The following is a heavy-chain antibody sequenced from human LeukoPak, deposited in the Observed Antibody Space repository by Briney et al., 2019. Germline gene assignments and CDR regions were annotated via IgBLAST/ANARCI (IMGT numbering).Heavy chain of an antibody. CDR3: ARRSIAAADYFDY. CDR1: GYSISSGYY. D-gene: IGHD6-13*01. Sequence: SETLSLTCAVSGYSISSGYYWGWIRQPPGKGLEWMGSIYHSGSTYYNPSLKSRVTISVDTSKNQFSLKLSSVTAADTAVYYCARRSIAAADYFDYWGQGTLVTVSS. J-gene: IGHJ4*02. V-gene: IGHV4-38-2*01. CDR2: IYHSGST.